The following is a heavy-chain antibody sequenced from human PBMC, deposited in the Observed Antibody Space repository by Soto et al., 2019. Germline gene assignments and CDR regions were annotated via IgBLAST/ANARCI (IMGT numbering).Heavy chain of an antibody. J-gene: IGHJ6*02. CDR3: ARETQVLRFLEWLPQTMDV. D-gene: IGHD3-3*01. CDR1: GGSFSGYY. Sequence: SETLSLTCAVYGGSFSGYYWSWIRQPPGKGLEWIGEINHSGSTNYNPSLKSRVTISVDTSKNQFSLKLGSVTAADTAVYYCARETQVLRFLEWLPQTMDVWGQGTTVTVSS. V-gene: IGHV4-34*01. CDR2: INHSGST.